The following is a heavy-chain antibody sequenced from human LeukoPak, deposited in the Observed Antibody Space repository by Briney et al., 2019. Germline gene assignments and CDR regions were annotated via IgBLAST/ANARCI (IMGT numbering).Heavy chain of an antibody. CDR3: ARASFPPWGTNGVSDWFGP. V-gene: IGHV1-2*02. D-gene: IGHD2-8*01. CDR2: INPNSGGT. CDR1: GYTFTGYY. J-gene: IGHJ5*02. Sequence: ASVKVSCKASGYTFTGYYMHWVRQAPGQGLEWMGWINPNSGGTNYAQKFQGRVTMTRDTSISTAYMELSRLRSDDTAVYYCARASFPPWGTNGVSDWFGPWGQGTLVTVSS.